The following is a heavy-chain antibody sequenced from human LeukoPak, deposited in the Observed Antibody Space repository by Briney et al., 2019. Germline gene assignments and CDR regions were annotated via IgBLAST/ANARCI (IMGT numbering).Heavy chain of an antibody. D-gene: IGHD6-6*01. J-gene: IGHJ6*02. CDR3: ARDMRADIAAPSYYYYGMDV. V-gene: IGHV1-69*01. Sequence: SVKVSCKASGGTFSSYAISWVRQAPGQGLEWMGGIIPIFGTANYAQKFQGRVTITADESTSTAYMELSSLRSEDTAVYYCARDMRADIAAPSYYYYGMDVWGQGTTVTVS. CDR1: GGTFSSYA. CDR2: IIPIFGTA.